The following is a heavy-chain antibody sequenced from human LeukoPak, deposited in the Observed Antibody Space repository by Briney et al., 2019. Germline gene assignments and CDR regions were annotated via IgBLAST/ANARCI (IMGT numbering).Heavy chain of an antibody. J-gene: IGHJ4*02. CDR1: GFTFSNYW. CDR3: ARGHSSNWAHHFDY. CDR2: IKQDGSEK. D-gene: IGHD6-13*01. Sequence: GGSLRLSCATSGFTFSNYWMNWVRQAPGKGLEWVANIKQDGSEKYHVDSVKGRFTISRDNAKNSLYLQMDSLRADDTAVYYCARGHSSNWAHHFDYWGQGTLVTVSS. V-gene: IGHV3-7*02.